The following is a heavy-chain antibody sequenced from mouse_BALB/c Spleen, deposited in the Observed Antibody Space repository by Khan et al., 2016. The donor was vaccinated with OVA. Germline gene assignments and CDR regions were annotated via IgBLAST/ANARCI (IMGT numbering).Heavy chain of an antibody. CDR2: ISPGSGNS. V-gene: IGHV1S41*01. CDR1: GYTFTSYW. Sequence: DLVKPGASVKLSCKASGYTFTSYWINWIKQRPGQGLEWIGHISPGSGNSYYNEMFKGKATLTVDTSATTAYIQFSSLSSEDSAVYFCARSNYYGGGLYAMDYWGQGASVTVSS. J-gene: IGHJ4*01. D-gene: IGHD1-1*02. CDR3: ARSNYYGGGLYAMDY.